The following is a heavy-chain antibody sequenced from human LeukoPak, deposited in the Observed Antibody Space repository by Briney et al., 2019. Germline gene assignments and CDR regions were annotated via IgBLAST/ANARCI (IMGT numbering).Heavy chain of an antibody. CDR1: GGSISSYY. V-gene: IGHV4-59*08. J-gene: IGHJ4*02. CDR3: ATNIVVVPAAPEY. D-gene: IGHD2-2*01. Sequence: SETLSLTCTVSGGSISSYYWSWIRQPPGQGLEWIGYIYYSGSTNYNPSLKSRVTISVDTSKNQFSLKLSSVTAADTAVYYCATNIVVVPAAPEYWGQGTLVTVSS. CDR2: IYYSGST.